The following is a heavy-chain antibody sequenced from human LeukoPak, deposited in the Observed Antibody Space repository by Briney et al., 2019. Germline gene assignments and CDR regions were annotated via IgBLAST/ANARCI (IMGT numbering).Heavy chain of an antibody. CDR3: ARGSSGWLRFDY. V-gene: IGHV4-31*03. CDR1: GGSISSGGYY. Sequence: PSQTLSLTCTVSGGSISSGGYYWSWIRQHPGKGLEWIGYIYYSGNTYYNPSLKSRVTISVDTPKNQFSLKLSSVTAADTAVYYCARGSSGWLRFDYWGQGTLVTVSS. J-gene: IGHJ4*02. CDR2: IYYSGNT. D-gene: IGHD6-19*01.